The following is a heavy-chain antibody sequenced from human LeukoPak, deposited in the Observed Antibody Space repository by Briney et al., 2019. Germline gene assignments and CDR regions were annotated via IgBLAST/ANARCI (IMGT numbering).Heavy chain of an antibody. CDR3: AKDDRRVRLSYVLDH. V-gene: IGHV3-30*18. CDR2: ISYDGSNK. D-gene: IGHD3-10*01. CDR1: GFTLDDYG. Sequence: PGRSLRLSCTASGFTLDDYGVSWVRQAPGKGLEWVAVISYDGSNKYYADSVKGRITISRDNSKNTLYLQMNGLRAEDTAVYYCAKDDRRVRLSYVLDHWGQGTLVTVSS. J-gene: IGHJ4*02.